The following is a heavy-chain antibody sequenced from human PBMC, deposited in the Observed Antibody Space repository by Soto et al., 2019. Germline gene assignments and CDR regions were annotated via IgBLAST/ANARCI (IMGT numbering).Heavy chain of an antibody. V-gene: IGHV4-39*01. D-gene: IGHD6-19*01. Sequence: SETLSLTCTVSGGSISSSSYYWGWIRQPPGKGLEWIGSIYYSGSTYYNPSLKSRVTISVDTSKNQFSLKLSSVTAADTAVYYCASIRYGIAVAGTYYYYGMDVWGQGTTVTVSS. J-gene: IGHJ6*02. CDR2: IYYSGST. CDR3: ASIRYGIAVAGTYYYYGMDV. CDR1: GGSISSSSYY.